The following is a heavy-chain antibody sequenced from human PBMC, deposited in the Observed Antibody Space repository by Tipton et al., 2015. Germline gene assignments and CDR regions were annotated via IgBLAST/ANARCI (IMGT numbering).Heavy chain of an antibody. V-gene: IGHV4-31*02. CDR3: ARGLAAAGCQFDC. Sequence: LRLSCTVSGGSISSDDYYWSWIRQHPGKGLEWIGYIYYSGSTYYNPSLKSRVTISVDTSKNQFSLRLSSVIAADTAVYYCARGLAAAGCQFDCWGQGTLVTVSS. D-gene: IGHD6-13*01. J-gene: IGHJ4*02. CDR2: IYYSGST. CDR1: GGSISSDDYY.